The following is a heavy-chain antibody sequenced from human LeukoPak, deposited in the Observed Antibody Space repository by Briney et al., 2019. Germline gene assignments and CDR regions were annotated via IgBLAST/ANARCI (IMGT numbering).Heavy chain of an antibody. V-gene: IGHV1-2*04. D-gene: IGHD2-2*02. CDR3: AREGTYCSSTSCYKEALPYYFDY. Sequence: GASVKVSCKASGYTFTGYYMHWVRQAPGQGLEWMGWINPNSGGTNYAQKFQGWVTMTRDTSISTAYIELSRLRSEDTAVYYCAREGTYCSSTSCYKEALPYYFDYWGQGTLVTVSS. CDR2: INPNSGGT. CDR1: GYTFTGYY. J-gene: IGHJ4*02.